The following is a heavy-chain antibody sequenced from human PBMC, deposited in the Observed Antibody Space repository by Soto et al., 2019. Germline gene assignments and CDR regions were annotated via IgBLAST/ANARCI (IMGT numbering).Heavy chain of an antibody. CDR3: ARGKGMEENYYYYGMDV. Sequence: ASVKVSFKASGYSFSTHSMHWLRQAPGQGPEWMGWINGGNGNTKYSQKFRDRVTITRDASASTGYMELSSLRSEDTAVYYCARGKGMEENYYYYGMDVWGQGTTVTVSS. CDR1: GYSFSTHS. CDR2: INGGNGNT. D-gene: IGHD1-1*01. J-gene: IGHJ6*02. V-gene: IGHV1-3*01.